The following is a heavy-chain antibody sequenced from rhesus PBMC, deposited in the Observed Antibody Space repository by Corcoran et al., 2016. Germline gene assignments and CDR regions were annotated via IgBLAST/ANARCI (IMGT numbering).Heavy chain of an antibody. CDR3: ARSGYGSGGVY. CDR2: IKGNSGHT. CDR1: GASISSYW. J-gene: IGHJ4*01. Sequence: QVQLQESGPGLVKPSETLSLTCAVSGASISSYWWSWIRQPPGKGLEWIGEIKGNSGHTVYNPAHKSRVTISRAAAKSLFSLKLSAVTAADAAVYYCARSGYGSGGVYWGQGVLVTVSS. V-gene: IGHV4-80*01. D-gene: IGHD4-4*01.